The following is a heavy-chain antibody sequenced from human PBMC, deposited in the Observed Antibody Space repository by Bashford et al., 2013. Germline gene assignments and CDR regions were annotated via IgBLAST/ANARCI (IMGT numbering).Heavy chain of an antibody. Sequence: VASVKVSCKASGYTLTDYYIHRVRQAPGQRLEWMGIINPNGGKTDNRQKFQGRLTMTRHTSTSTVYMELTSLTSEDTAMYYCARERGLIVRGPREVAFDIWGQGTMVTVSS. J-gene: IGHJ3*02. D-gene: IGHD1-26*01. CDR1: GYTLTDYY. V-gene: IGHV1-46*01. CDR2: INPNGGKT. CDR3: ARERGLIVRGPREVAFDI.